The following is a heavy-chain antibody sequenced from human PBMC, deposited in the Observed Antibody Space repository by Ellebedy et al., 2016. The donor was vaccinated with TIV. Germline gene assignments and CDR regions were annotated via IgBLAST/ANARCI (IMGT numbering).Heavy chain of an antibody. J-gene: IGHJ6*02. CDR2: ITSSGDIK. CDR3: TRDPGSTRFYYYYGKDV. CDR1: GFNFSDYY. Sequence: GGSLRLSCAGSGFNFSDYYMSWVRQAPGKGLEWLAYITSSGDIKYYTDSVKGRFTISRDNANSSLHLQMNRLRAEDTAVYYCTRDPGSTRFYYYYGKDVWGQGTTVTVSS. V-gene: IGHV3-11*01. D-gene: IGHD2-2*01.